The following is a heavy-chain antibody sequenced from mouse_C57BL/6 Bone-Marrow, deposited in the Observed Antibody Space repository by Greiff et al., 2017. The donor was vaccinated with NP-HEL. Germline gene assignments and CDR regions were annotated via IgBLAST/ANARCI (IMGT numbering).Heavy chain of an antibody. CDR3: ARREYDYDKGYYFDY. V-gene: IGHV1-63*01. Sequence: QVQLKQSGAELVRPGTSVKMSCKASGYTFTNYWIGWAKQRPGHGLEWIGDIYPGGGYTNYNEKFKSKATLTADKSSSTAYMQFSSLTSEDSAIYYCARREYDYDKGYYFDYWGQGTTLTVSS. D-gene: IGHD2-4*01. CDR2: IYPGGGYT. J-gene: IGHJ2*01. CDR1: GYTFTNYW.